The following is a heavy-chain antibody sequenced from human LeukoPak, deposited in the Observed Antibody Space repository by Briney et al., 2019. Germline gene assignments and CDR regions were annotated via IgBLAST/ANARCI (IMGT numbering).Heavy chain of an antibody. CDR1: GFTFTNHY. V-gene: IGHV3-72*01. D-gene: IGHD5-18*01. J-gene: IGHJ4*02. CDR2: TTNRPNAHTT. Sequence: GGSLRLSCAASGFTFTNHYMDWVRQAPGIGLDWIARTTNRPNAHTTSYAASVRGRFTVSRDDSNNLLHLQMSSLKSDDTAVYYCGRDTSTAIDYWGRGTLVTVSS. CDR3: GRDTSTAIDY.